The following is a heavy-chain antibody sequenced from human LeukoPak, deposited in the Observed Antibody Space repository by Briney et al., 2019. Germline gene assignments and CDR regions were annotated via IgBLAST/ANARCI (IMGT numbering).Heavy chain of an antibody. J-gene: IGHJ4*02. CDR3: ARVRGSYYTPYLDY. Sequence: SETLSLTCTVSGGSISSGGYYWSWIRQHPGKGLEWLGYIYYSGSTYYNPSLKSRVTISVDTSKNQFSLKLSSVTAAGTAVYYCARVRGSYYTPYLDYWGQGTLVTVSS. CDR2: IYYSGST. V-gene: IGHV4-31*03. D-gene: IGHD1-26*01. CDR1: GGSISSGGYY.